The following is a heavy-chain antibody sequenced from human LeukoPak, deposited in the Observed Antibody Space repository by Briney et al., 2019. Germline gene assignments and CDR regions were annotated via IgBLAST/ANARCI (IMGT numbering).Heavy chain of an antibody. Sequence: SETLSLTCTVSGGSISSYYWSWIRQPPGKGLEWIGYIYYSGSTNYNPSLKSRVTISVDTSKNQFSLKLSSVTAADTAAYYCARGRFYAFDIWGQGTMVTVSS. J-gene: IGHJ3*02. CDR2: IYYSGST. V-gene: IGHV4-59*01. CDR3: ARGRFYAFDI. D-gene: IGHD3-10*01. CDR1: GGSISSYY.